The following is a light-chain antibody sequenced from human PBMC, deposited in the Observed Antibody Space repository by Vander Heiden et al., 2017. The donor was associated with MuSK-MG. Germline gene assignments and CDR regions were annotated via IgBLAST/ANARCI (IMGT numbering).Light chain of an antibody. Sequence: DIQMTQSPSSLSASVGARVTITCRASQSISSYLNWYQQKPGKAPKLLIYTTSTLQSGVPASFSGSGSGTDFTLTISRLQPEDFATYFCQQSDSTPWTFGQGTKVEIK. V-gene: IGKV1-39*01. CDR3: QQSDSTPWT. J-gene: IGKJ1*01. CDR1: QSISSY. CDR2: TTS.